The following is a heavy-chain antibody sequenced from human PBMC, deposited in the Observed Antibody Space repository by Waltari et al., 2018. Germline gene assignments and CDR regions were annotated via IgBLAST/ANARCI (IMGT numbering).Heavy chain of an antibody. CDR3: AARLSAGTDYYYGMDV. CDR2: IIPIFGTA. J-gene: IGHJ6*02. CDR1: GGTFSRYA. V-gene: IGHV1-69*13. D-gene: IGHD6-13*01. Sequence: QVQLVQSGAEVKKPGSSVKVSCKASGGTFSRYAFSRVRQAPGQGLEWMGGIIPIFGTANYAQKFQGRVTITADESTSTAYMELSSLRSEDTAVYYCAARLSAGTDYYYGMDVWGQGTTVTVSS.